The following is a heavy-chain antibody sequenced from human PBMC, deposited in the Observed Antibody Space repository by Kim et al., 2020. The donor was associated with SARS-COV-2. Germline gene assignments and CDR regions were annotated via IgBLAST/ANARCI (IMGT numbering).Heavy chain of an antibody. CDR3: ARGLGVPGARVGVLDY. Sequence: GGSLRLSCAASGVAFSSHAMHWVRQAPGKGLEWVAAISYDGTNKYYVDSVKGRLIISRDNSKNTLYLQVNSLRAEDTAVYYCARGLGVPGARVGVLDYWGQGTLVTVST. J-gene: IGHJ4*02. CDR2: ISYDGTNK. D-gene: IGHD3-3*01. V-gene: IGHV3-33*05. CDR1: GVAFSSHA.